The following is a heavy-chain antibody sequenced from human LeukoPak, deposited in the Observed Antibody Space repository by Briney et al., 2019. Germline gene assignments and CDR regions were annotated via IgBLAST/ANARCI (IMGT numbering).Heavy chain of an antibody. D-gene: IGHD6-19*01. CDR3: ARDLGVAVAEAY. V-gene: IGHV3-48*03. J-gene: IGHJ4*02. Sequence: GGLRRCTRSADRLTCRKCKMKWVRQAQGKGLEWVSYISSSGSTIYYADSVKGRFTISRDNAKNSLYLQMNSLRAEDTAVYYCARDLGVAVAEAYWGQGTLVTVSS. CDR2: ISSSGSTI. CDR1: RLTCRKCK.